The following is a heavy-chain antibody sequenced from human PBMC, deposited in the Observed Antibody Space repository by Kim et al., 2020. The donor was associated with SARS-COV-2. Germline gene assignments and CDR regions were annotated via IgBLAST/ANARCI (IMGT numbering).Heavy chain of an antibody. Sequence: GGSLRLSCAASGFTFSSYSMNWIRQAPGKGLEWVSSISSSSTYIYYADSVKGRFTISRDNAKNSLYLQMNSLRAEDTAVYYCARDKTIGYSSGWDTHLFDYWGQGTLVTVSS. CDR2: ISSSSTYI. J-gene: IGHJ4*02. CDR1: GFTFSSYS. CDR3: ARDKTIGYSSGWDTHLFDY. V-gene: IGHV3-21*01. D-gene: IGHD6-19*01.